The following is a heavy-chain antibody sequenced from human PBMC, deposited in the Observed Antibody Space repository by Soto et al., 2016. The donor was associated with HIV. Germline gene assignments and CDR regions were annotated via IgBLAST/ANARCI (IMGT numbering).Heavy chain of an antibody. CDR1: GGTFNSYA. J-gene: IGHJ4*02. V-gene: IGHV1-69*13. D-gene: IGHD4-17*01. CDR2: IIPMFGTP. Sequence: QVQLVQSGTEVKKPGSSVKVSCTASGGTFNSYALSWVRQAPGQGLEWMGGIIPMFGTPNYAQKFQDRVTITADESTRTAYMELRSLKFEDTAVYYCARNFKSGDYLGWDYWGPGTLVKVSS. CDR3: ARNFKSGDYLGWDY.